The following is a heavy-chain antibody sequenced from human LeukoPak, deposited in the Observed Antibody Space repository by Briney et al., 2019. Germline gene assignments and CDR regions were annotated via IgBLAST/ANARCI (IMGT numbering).Heavy chain of an antibody. J-gene: IGHJ3*02. D-gene: IGHD3-10*01. Sequence: PGRYLRLSCAASGFTFSSYGMHWVRQAPGKGLEWVAVISYDGSNKYYADSVKGRFTISRDNSKNTLYLQMNSLRAEDTAVYYCAKDRDGAFDIWGQGTMVTVSS. V-gene: IGHV3-30*18. CDR1: GFTFSSYG. CDR2: ISYDGSNK. CDR3: AKDRDGAFDI.